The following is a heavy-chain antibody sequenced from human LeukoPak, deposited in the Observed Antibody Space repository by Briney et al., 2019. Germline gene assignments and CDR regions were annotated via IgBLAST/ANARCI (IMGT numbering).Heavy chain of an antibody. V-gene: IGHV4-38-2*01. Sequence: SETLSLTCALSGYSISSSYYWGWIRQPPGKGLEWIGTIYHSGSTHYNPSLKSRVTLSVDTSKNQFPLKLRSVTAADTAVYYCASLPSNTVTHDYWGQGTLVTVSS. CDR3: ASLPSNTVTHDY. CDR2: IYHSGST. CDR1: GYSISSSYY. J-gene: IGHJ4*02. D-gene: IGHD4-11*01.